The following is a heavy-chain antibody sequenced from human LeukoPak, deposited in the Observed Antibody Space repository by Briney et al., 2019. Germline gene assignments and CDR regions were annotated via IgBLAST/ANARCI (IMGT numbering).Heavy chain of an antibody. V-gene: IGHV3-7*01. D-gene: IGHD3-10*01. CDR3: ARVGTYYYGSGSYYNWFDP. Sequence: PGGSLRLSCAASGFTFSSYWMSWVRQAPGKGLEWVANIKQDGSEKYYVDSVKGRFTISRDNAKKSLYLQMNSLRAEDTAVYYCARVGTYYYGSGSYYNWFDPWGQGTLVTVSS. CDR1: GFTFSSYW. J-gene: IGHJ5*02. CDR2: IKQDGSEK.